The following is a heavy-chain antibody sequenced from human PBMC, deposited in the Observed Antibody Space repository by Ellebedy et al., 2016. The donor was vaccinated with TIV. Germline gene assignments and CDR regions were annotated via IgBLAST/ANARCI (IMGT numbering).Heavy chain of an antibody. Sequence: ASVKVSCXASGYTFTSYDINWVRQAPGQGLEWMGWINPNSGGTNYAQKFQGRVTMTRDTSISTAYMELSRLRSDDTAVYYCARDRGRYCSGGSCYSAGFWGQGTTVTVSS. CDR3: ARDRGRYCSGGSCYSAGF. CDR2: INPNSGGT. V-gene: IGHV1-2*02. J-gene: IGHJ6*02. CDR1: GYTFTSYD. D-gene: IGHD2-15*01.